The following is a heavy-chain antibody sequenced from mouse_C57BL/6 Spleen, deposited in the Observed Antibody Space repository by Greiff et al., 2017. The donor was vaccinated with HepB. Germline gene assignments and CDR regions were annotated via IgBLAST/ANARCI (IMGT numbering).Heavy chain of an antibody. CDR1: GFNIKDYY. Sequence: VQLKESGAELVKPGASVKLSCTASGFNIKDYYMHWVKQRTEQGLEWIGRIDPEDGETKYAPKFQGKATITADTSSNTAYLQLSSLTSEDTAVYYCARQDYNWYFDVWGTGTTVTVSS. V-gene: IGHV14-2*01. CDR2: IDPEDGET. D-gene: IGHD2-13*01. J-gene: IGHJ1*03. CDR3: ARQDYNWYFDV.